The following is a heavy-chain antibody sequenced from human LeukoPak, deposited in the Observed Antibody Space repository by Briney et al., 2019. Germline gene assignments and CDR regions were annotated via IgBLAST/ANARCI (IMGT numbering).Heavy chain of an antibody. CDR1: GGSISSYY. CDR3: STDRKGATFDY. D-gene: IGHD1-26*01. CDR2: IYYSGST. V-gene: IGHV4-59*01. Sequence: PSETLSLTCTVAGGSISSYYWSWIRQPPGKGLEWIGYIYYSGSTNYNPSLKSRVTISVDTSKNQFSLKLSSVTAADTAVYYCSTDRKGATFDYWRQGTLVTVSS. J-gene: IGHJ4*02.